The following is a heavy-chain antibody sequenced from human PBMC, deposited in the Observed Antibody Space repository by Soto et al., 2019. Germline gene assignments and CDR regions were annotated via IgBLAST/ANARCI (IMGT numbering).Heavy chain of an antibody. V-gene: IGHV3-23*01. CDR2: ISGSGSDT. Sequence: EVQLLESGGGLVQPGGSLRLSCAASAFTFSAYAVTWVRQAPGMGLEWVSTISGSGSDTWYADSVKGRFTISRDNSKNTLYLQMSSLRVEDTAFYYCAKEEPCSLNCARGGHLSSWGLGTLVTVSS. D-gene: IGHD1-1*01. CDR3: AKEEPCSLNCARGGHLSS. CDR1: AFTFSAYA. J-gene: IGHJ5*02.